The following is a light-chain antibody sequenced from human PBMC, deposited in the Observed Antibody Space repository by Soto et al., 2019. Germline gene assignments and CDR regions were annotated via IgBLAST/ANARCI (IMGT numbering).Light chain of an antibody. CDR1: QSISNY. Sequence: DIQLTQSPSSLSASFGDRVSIFCRASQSISNYLNWYQQKPGKAPKVLIFAASRLQSGVPSRFSGSGSGTDFTLTISSLQPEDFATYYCQQSYTRTFGQGTKVDIK. V-gene: IGKV1-39*01. CDR2: AAS. J-gene: IGKJ1*01. CDR3: QQSYTRT.